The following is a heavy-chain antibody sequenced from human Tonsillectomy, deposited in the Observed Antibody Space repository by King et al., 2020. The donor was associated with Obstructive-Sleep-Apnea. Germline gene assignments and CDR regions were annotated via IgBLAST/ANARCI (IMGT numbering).Heavy chain of an antibody. D-gene: IGHD3-16*01. V-gene: IGHV3-49*03. Sequence: EVQLVESGGGLVQPGRSLRLSCTASGFTFGDYGLSWFRQAPGKGLEWVAFIRSTPFGGTTEYAASVKGRFTISRDDSKSIAYLQMNSLKTEDTAVYYCAGVMDDYVWGSYYYWGQGTLVTVSS. CDR3: AGVMDDYVWGSYYY. J-gene: IGHJ4*02. CDR1: GFTFGDYG. CDR2: IRSTPFGGTT.